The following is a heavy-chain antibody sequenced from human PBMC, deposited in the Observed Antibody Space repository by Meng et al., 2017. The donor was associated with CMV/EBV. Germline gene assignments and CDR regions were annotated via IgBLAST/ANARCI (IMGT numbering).Heavy chain of an antibody. D-gene: IGHD2-15*01. J-gene: IGHJ6*02. Sequence: GGFLRPSCAASGFTFSSFGMHWVRQAPGKGLEWVAVIWYDGSNKYYPDSVKGRFTISRDNSKNTLYLQMNSLRAEDTAVYYCTKDLGDCSGGSCYTIGLDVWGQGTPVTVSS. V-gene: IGHV3-33*06. CDR2: IWYDGSNK. CDR1: GFTFSSFG. CDR3: TKDLGDCSGGSCYTIGLDV.